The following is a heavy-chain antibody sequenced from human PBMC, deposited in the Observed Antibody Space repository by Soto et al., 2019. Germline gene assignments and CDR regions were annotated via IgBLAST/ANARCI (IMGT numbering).Heavy chain of an antibody. Sequence: QLLLQESGPGLVKPSETLSLTCTVSGGSILDSTYYWAWIRQSPGKGLEWIGTIFYSGGTFYTPSLKRRVTLSVDTPNYQFSLKLSSVTAADPAVYYCARQASGYYYGWFDPWGQGTLVTVSS. CDR1: GGSILDSTYY. J-gene: IGHJ5*02. CDR2: IFYSGGT. D-gene: IGHD3-22*01. CDR3: ARQASGYYYGWFDP. V-gene: IGHV4-39*01.